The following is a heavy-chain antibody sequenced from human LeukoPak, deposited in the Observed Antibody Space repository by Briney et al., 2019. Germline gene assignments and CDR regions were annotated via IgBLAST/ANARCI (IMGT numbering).Heavy chain of an antibody. CDR3: ASSEGNSIVVVTAVLDY. Sequence: ASVKVSCKASGYTFTGYYMHWVRQAPGQGLEWMGWINPNSGGTNYAQKFQGRVTMTRDTSISTAYMELSSLRSEDTAVYYCASSEGNSIVVVTAVLDYWGQGTLVTVSS. J-gene: IGHJ4*02. CDR2: INPNSGGT. D-gene: IGHD2-21*02. CDR1: GYTFTGYY. V-gene: IGHV1-2*02.